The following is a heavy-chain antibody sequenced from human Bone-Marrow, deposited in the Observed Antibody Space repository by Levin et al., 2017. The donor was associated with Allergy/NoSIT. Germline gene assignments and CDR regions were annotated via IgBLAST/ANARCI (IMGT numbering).Heavy chain of an antibody. CDR1: GGSISSYY. CDR2: IYYSGST. CDR3: TRVIDSGYDYRGKFDY. V-gene: IGHV4-59*01. D-gene: IGHD5-12*01. Sequence: SQTLSLTCTVSGGSISSYYWSWIRQPPGKGLEWIGYIYYSGSTNYNPSLKSRVTISVDTSKNQFSLKLSSVTAADTAVYYCTRVIDSGYDYRGKFDYWGQGTLVTVSS. J-gene: IGHJ4*02.